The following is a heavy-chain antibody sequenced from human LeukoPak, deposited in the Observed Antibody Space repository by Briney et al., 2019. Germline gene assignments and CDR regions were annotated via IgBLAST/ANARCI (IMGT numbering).Heavy chain of an antibody. CDR3: ARLAVAGDFDY. V-gene: IGHV3-7*01. J-gene: IGHJ4*02. CDR1: GFTFSSYW. Sequence: PGGSLRLSCAASGFTFSSYWMSWVRQAPGKGLEWVANIKQDGSVKYYVDSVKGRFSISRDNAKNSLYLQMNSLRAEDTAVYYCARLAVAGDFDYWGQGTLVTVSS. CDR2: IKQDGSVK. D-gene: IGHD6-19*01.